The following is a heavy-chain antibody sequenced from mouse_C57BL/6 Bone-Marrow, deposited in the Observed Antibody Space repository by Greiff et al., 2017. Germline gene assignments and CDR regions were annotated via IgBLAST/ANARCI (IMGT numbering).Heavy chain of an antibody. Sequence: QVQLKQPGAELVKPGASVKLSCKASGYTFTSYWMQWVKQRPGQGLEWIGEIDPSDSYTNYNQKFKGKATLTVDTSSSTAYMQLGSLTSEDSAVYDCARGGGDDDDYYAMDYGCQGTSVTVSS. J-gene: IGHJ4*01. CDR2: IDPSDSYT. V-gene: IGHV1-50*01. D-gene: IGHD2-4*01. CDR3: ARGGGDDDDYYAMDY. CDR1: GYTFTSYW.